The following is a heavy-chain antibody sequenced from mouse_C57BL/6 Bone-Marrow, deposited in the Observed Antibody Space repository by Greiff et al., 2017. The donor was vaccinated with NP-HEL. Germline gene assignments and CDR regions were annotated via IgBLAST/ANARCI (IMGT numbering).Heavy chain of an antibody. D-gene: IGHD1-1*01. Sequence: QVQLQQPGAELVRPGSSVKLSCKASGYTFTSYWMDWVKQRPGQGLEWIGNIYPSDSETHYNQQFKDKATLTVDKSSSTAYMQLSSLTSEDSAVYYCARYGSPPWFAYWGQGTLVTVSA. CDR1: GYTFTSYW. CDR2: IYPSDSET. CDR3: ARYGSPPWFAY. J-gene: IGHJ3*01. V-gene: IGHV1-61*01.